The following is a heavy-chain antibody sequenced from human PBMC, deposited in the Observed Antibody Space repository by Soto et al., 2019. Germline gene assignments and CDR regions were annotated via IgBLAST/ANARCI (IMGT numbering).Heavy chain of an antibody. CDR3: ARFLSPYYYGSGSPVDYYYGMDV. CDR1: GGTFSSYA. D-gene: IGHD3-10*01. V-gene: IGHV1-69*13. J-gene: IGHJ6*02. CDR2: IIPIFGTA. Sequence: ASVKVSCKASGGTFSSYAISWVRQAPGQGLEWMGGIIPIFGTANYAQKFQGRVTITADESTSTAYMELSSLRSEDTAVYYCARFLSPYYYGSGSPVDYYYGMDVWGQGTTVTVSS.